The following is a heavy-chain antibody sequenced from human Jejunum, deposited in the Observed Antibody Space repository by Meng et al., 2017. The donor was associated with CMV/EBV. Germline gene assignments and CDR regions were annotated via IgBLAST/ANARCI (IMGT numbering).Heavy chain of an antibody. CDR3: AKGRAGSTSCCDY. CDR1: GLTSGKYP. D-gene: IGHD2-2*01. Sequence: ASGLTSGKYPRGGGGQDQGKGLGGAPGTTDSGGGKNYAESVQGRFTIPRDNAKNTLYPQMNILRAEDTVGYDGAKGRAGSTSCCDYWGQGTLVTVSS. J-gene: IGHJ4*02. V-gene: IGHV3-23*01. CDR2: TTDSGGGK.